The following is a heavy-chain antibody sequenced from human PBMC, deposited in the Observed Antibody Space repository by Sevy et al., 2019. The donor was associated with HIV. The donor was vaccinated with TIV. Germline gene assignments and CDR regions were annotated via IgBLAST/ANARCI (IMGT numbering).Heavy chain of an antibody. CDR2: ISYDGSNK. D-gene: IGHD6-19*01. Sequence: GGSLRLSCAASGFTFSSYGMHWVRQAPGKGLAWVAVISYDGSNKYYADSVKGRFTISRDNSNNTLYLQINSRRAEDTAVYYCAKCGIGSGCCLYFDYWGQVTLVTVSS. CDR3: AKCGIGSGCCLYFDY. CDR1: GFTFSSYG. V-gene: IGHV3-30*18. J-gene: IGHJ4*02.